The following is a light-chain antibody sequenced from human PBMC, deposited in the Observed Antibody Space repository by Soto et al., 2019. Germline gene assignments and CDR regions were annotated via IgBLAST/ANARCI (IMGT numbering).Light chain of an antibody. V-gene: IGKV1-5*01. CDR3: QQYNSYPWT. CDR2: DAS. J-gene: IGKJ1*01. CDR1: QSISSW. Sequence: IQMTQSPSSLSASVGDRVTITCRASQSISSWLAWYQQKPGKAPKLLIYDASSLESGVPSRFSGSGSGTEFTLTISSLQPDDFAPYYCQQYNSYPWTFGQGTKVDIK.